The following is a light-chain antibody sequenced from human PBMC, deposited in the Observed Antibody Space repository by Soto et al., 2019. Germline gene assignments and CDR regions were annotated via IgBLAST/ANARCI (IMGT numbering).Light chain of an antibody. CDR2: GNS. J-gene: IGLJ2*01. Sequence: QSVLTQPPSVGGAPGQRVTISCTGSSSNIGAGYDVHWYQQLPGTAPKLLIYGNSNRPSGVPDRFSGSKSGTSASLAITGLQAEDEADYYCQSYDSSLSVSIFGGGTKVTVL. CDR1: SSNIGAGYD. V-gene: IGLV1-40*01. CDR3: QSYDSSLSVSI.